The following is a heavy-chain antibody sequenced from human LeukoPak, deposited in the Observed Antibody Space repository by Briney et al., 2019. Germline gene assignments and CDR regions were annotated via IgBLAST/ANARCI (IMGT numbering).Heavy chain of an antibody. CDR1: GGSISSYY. CDR2: IYYSGST. CDR3: ARTPNIAADGTDAFDI. Sequence: SETLSLTCTVYGGSISSYYWSWIRQPPGKGLEWIGYIYYSGSTNYNPSLKSRVTISVDTSKNQFSLKLSSVTAADTAVYYCARTPNIAADGTDAFDIWGQGTMVTLSS. D-gene: IGHD6-13*01. V-gene: IGHV4-59*01. J-gene: IGHJ3*02.